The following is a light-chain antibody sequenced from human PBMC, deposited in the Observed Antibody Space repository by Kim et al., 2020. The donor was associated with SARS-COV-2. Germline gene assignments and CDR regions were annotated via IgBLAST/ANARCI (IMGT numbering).Light chain of an antibody. Sequence: PGERANLSCRASQSVGTSLAWYQQRPGQPPRLLIYDTVNRATGIPDRFSGRGSGTDFTLTISSLESEDFAVYYCQQRSNWPPALSFGGGTKVDIK. CDR3: QQRSNWPPALS. CDR2: DTV. V-gene: IGKV3-11*01. J-gene: IGKJ4*01. CDR1: QSVGTS.